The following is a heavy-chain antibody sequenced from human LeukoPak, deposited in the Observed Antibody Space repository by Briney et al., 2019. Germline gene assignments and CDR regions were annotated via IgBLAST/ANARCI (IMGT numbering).Heavy chain of an antibody. J-gene: IGHJ5*02. V-gene: IGHV3-23*01. CDR2: LSGSGDST. D-gene: IGHD4-17*01. CDR1: GFTFSSYA. CDR3: ARGLGFYGDFRGLPNWFDP. Sequence: GGFLRLSCAASGFTFSSYAMSWVRQAPGKGLEWVSTLSGSGDSTYYADSVKGRFTISRDNSKNTLYLQMNSLRSEDTAVYYCARGLGFYGDFRGLPNWFDPWGQGTLVTVSS.